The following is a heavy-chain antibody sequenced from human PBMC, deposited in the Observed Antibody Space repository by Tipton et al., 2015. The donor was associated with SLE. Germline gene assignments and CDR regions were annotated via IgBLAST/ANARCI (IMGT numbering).Heavy chain of an antibody. V-gene: IGHV1-69*18. CDR2: IIPIFGAP. CDR1: GGTFSSSA. CDR3: ASGYRGAFDI. J-gene: IGHJ3*02. Sequence: QVQLVQSGAEVKKPGSSVKVSCKASGGTFSSSALNWVRQAPGQGLEWMGRIIPIFGAPTFTQKFQNRVTITADESTSTAYMELSSLRSEDTAVYYCASGYRGAFDIWGQGTMVTVSS. D-gene: IGHD5-12*01.